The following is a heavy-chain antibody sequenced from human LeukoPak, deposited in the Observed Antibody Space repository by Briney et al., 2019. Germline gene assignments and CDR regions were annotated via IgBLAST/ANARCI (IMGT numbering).Heavy chain of an antibody. Sequence: ASVKVSCKASGGTFSSYAISWVRQAPGQGLEWMGRIIPIFGTANYAQKFQGRVTITTDESTSTAYMELSSLRSEDTAVYYCARDAIAAVYYAFDIWGQGTMVTVSS. D-gene: IGHD6-13*01. J-gene: IGHJ3*02. V-gene: IGHV1-69*05. CDR2: IIPIFGTA. CDR1: GGTFSSYA. CDR3: ARDAIAAVYYAFDI.